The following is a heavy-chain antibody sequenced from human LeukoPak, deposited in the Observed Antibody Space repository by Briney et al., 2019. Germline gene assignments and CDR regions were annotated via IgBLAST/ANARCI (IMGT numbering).Heavy chain of an antibody. CDR2: IASETYGGTA. D-gene: IGHD3-10*01. CDR3: TTESVVRGVLDY. V-gene: IGHV3-49*04. Sequence: GGSLRLSCTASGFTFGDYAVTWVRQAPGKGLEWVGFIASETYGGTAEYAASVKGRFTISRDDSKNTLYLQMNSLKTEDTAVYYCTTESVVRGVLDYWGQGTLVTVSS. CDR1: GFTFGDYA. J-gene: IGHJ4*02.